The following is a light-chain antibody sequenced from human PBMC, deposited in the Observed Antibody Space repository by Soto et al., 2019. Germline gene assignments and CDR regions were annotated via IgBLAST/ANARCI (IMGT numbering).Light chain of an antibody. V-gene: IGKV1-9*01. CDR1: QGISSY. J-gene: IGKJ4*01. Sequence: DIQLKQSPSFLSASVGDRVTITCRASQGISSYLAWYQQKPGKAPKLLIYAASTLQSGVPSRFSGSGSGTEFTLTISSLQPEDFATYFCQQLNSYPLTFGGGTKVDIK. CDR2: AAS. CDR3: QQLNSYPLT.